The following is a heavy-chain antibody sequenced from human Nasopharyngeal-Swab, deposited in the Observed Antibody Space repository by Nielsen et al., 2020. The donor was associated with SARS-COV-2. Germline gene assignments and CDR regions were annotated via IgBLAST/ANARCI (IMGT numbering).Heavy chain of an antibody. D-gene: IGHD3-3*01. CDR2: IYYSGST. CDR1: GGSISSSSYY. Sequence: SETLSLTCTVSGGSISSSSYYWGWIRQPPGKGLEWIGSIYYSGSTYYNPSLKSRVTISVDTSKNQLSLKLSSVTAADTAVYYCASCRTSITIFGVVIRNGMDVWGQGTTVTVSS. CDR3: ASCRTSITIFGVVIRNGMDV. J-gene: IGHJ6*02. V-gene: IGHV4-39*01.